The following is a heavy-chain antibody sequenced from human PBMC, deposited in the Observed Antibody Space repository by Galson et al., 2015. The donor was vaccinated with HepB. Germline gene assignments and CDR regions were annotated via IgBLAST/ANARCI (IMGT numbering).Heavy chain of an antibody. Sequence: SLRLSCAASGFTFSSYWMSWVRQAPGKGLEWVANIKQDGSEKYYVDSVKGRFTISRDNAKNSLYLQMNSLRAEDTAVYYCARDSLRSYYYYYYGMDVWGQGTTVTVSS. CDR1: GFTFSSYW. CDR3: ARDSLRSYYYYYYGMDV. CDR2: IKQDGSEK. J-gene: IGHJ6*02. V-gene: IGHV3-7*03. D-gene: IGHD4-17*01.